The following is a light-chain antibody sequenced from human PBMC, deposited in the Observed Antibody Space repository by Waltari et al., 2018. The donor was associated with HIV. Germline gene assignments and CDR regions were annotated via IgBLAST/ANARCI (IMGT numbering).Light chain of an antibody. Sequence: QSALTQPASVSGSPGQSISISCTGTSSDVRSYNIVSWYQQHPGKAPKLMIYEVSKRPSGVSNRFSGSKSGNTASLTISGLQAEDEADYYCCSYAGSSTYVFGTGTKVTVL. CDR1: SSDVRSYNI. J-gene: IGLJ1*01. CDR2: EVS. V-gene: IGLV2-23*02. CDR3: CSYAGSSTYV.